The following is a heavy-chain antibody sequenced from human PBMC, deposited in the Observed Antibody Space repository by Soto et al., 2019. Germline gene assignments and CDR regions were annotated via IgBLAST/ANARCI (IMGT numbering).Heavy chain of an antibody. CDR2: INHTGGT. J-gene: IGHJ5*02. D-gene: IGHD3-3*01. V-gene: IGHV4-34*02. CDR1: GGSVNGYY. Sequence: QVHLQQWGAGLLKPSETLSLTCAVYGGSVNGYYWNWIRQPPGKGLEWIGEINHTGGTHYNPSLKSRVTMSVDTSKNQFSLRLSSVTAADTAIYSCATRITVFGLLIPPFDPWGQGTQVTVPS. CDR3: ATRITVFGLLIPPFDP.